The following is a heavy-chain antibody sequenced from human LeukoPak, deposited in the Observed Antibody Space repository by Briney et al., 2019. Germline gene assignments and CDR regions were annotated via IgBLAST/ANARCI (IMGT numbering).Heavy chain of an antibody. D-gene: IGHD3-10*01. CDR2: ISYSGGT. CDR3: ARRHSPISMVRGAIGGVDY. V-gene: IGHV4-39*01. J-gene: IGHJ4*02. CDR1: GDFISSSNYY. Sequence: SETLSLTCTVSGDFISSSNYYWDWIRQPPGKGLEWIGTISYSGGTYYNPFLKSRVTISVDTSKKQFSLRLSSVSDADTAVYHCARRHSPISMVRGAIGGVDYWGQGILVTVPS.